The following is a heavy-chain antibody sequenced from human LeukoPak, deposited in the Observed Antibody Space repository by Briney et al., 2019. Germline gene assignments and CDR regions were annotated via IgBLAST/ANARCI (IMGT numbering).Heavy chain of an antibody. D-gene: IGHD6-19*01. Sequence: SETLSLTCTVSGGSISSYYWSWLRQPPGKGLEWIGYIYYSGSTNYNPSLKSRVTISVDTSKNQFSLKLSSVTAADTAVYYCATGPGRVVAGPFDIWGQGTMVTVSS. J-gene: IGHJ3*02. CDR3: ATGPGRVVAGPFDI. CDR1: GGSISSYY. V-gene: IGHV4-59*01. CDR2: IYYSGST.